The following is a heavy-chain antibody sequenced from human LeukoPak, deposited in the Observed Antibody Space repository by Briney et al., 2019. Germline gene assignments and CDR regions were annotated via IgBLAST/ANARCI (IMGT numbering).Heavy chain of an antibody. J-gene: IGHJ4*02. V-gene: IGHV4-34*01. CDR1: GGSFSGYY. D-gene: IGHD3-22*01. CDR3: ARVPGYYDSSGSFSFDH. CDR2: INHSGST. Sequence: SETLSLTCAVYGGSFSGYYWSWIRQPPGKGLEWIGEINHSGSTNYNPSLKSRVTISVDTSKNQFSLKLGSVTAADTAVYYCARVPGYYDSSGSFSFDHWGQGTLVTVSS.